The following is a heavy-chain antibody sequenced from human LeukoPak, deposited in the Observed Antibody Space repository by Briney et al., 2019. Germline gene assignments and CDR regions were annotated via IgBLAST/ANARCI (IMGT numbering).Heavy chain of an antibody. Sequence: SETLSLTCAVYGGSFNGYYWSWIRQPPGKGLQWIGEINHSGSTNYNPSLKSRVTISVDTSKNQFSLKLNSVTAADTAVYYCARDCSSSSCYLDYWGQGTLVTVSS. CDR2: INHSGST. V-gene: IGHV4-34*01. CDR1: GGSFNGYY. CDR3: ARDCSSSSCYLDY. D-gene: IGHD2-2*01. J-gene: IGHJ4*02.